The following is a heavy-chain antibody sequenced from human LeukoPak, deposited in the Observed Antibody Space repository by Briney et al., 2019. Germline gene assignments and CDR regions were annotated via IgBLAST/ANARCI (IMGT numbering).Heavy chain of an antibody. D-gene: IGHD2/OR15-2a*01. Sequence: PSETLSLTCAVYGGSFSGYYWSWIRQPPGKGLEWIGEINHSGSTNYNPSLKSRVTISVDTSKNQFSLKLSSVTAADTAVYYCARGPWLGFSRHYFDYWGQGTLVTVSS. J-gene: IGHJ4*02. CDR1: GGSFSGYY. V-gene: IGHV4-34*01. CDR2: INHSGST. CDR3: ARGPWLGFSRHYFDY.